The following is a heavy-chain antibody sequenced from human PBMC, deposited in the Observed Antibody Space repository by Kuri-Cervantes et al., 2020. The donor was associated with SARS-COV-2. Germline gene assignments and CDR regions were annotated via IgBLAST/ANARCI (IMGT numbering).Heavy chain of an antibody. J-gene: IGHJ6*03. CDR1: GGSISSHY. CDR2: IYYSGST. V-gene: IGHV4-59*08. CDR3: ARHRKIYDYWGGRGYFYYYMDV. D-gene: IGHD3-3*01. Sequence: GSLRLSCTVSGGSISSHYWSWIRQPPGKGLEWIGYIYYSGSTNYNPSLKSRVTISVDTSKNQFSLKLTSVTAADSAVYYCARHRKIYDYWGGRGYFYYYMDVCGKGTTVTVSS.